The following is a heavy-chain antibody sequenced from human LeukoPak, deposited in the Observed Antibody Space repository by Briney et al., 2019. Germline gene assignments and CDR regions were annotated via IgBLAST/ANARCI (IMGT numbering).Heavy chain of an antibody. J-gene: IGHJ4*02. D-gene: IGHD6-19*01. Sequence: SQTLSLTCAVSGGSISSGGYSWSWIRQPPGKGLEWIGYIYHSGSTYYNPSLKSRVTISVDRSKNQFSLKLSSVTAADTAVYYCARSSSGDLYFDYWGQGTLVTVSS. V-gene: IGHV4-30-2*01. CDR1: GGSISSGGYS. CDR2: IYHSGST. CDR3: ARSSSGDLYFDY.